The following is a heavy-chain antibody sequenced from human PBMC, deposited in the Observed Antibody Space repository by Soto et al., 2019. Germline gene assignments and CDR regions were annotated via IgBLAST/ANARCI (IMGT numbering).Heavy chain of an antibody. CDR3: ATLSPTTLDY. CDR2: ISYDGSNK. V-gene: IGHV3-30*03. J-gene: IGHJ4*02. CDR1: GFTFSSYG. Sequence: GGSLRLSCAASGFTFSSYGMHWVRQAPGKGLEWVAVISYDGSNKYYADSVKGRFTTSRDNSKNTLYLQMNSLRAEDTAVYYCATLSPTTLDYWGQRTLVTVSS. D-gene: IGHD4-17*01.